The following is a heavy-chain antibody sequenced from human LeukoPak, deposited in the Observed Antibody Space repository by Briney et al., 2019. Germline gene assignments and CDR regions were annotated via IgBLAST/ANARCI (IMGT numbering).Heavy chain of an antibody. CDR3: ARTWPVAPTYYFDY. V-gene: IGHV4-39*07. D-gene: IGHD2-15*01. CDR1: GGSISSSSYY. CDR2: IYYSGST. J-gene: IGHJ4*02. Sequence: SETLSLTCTVSGGSISSSSYYWGWIRQPPGKGLEWIGSIYYSGSTYYNPSLKSRVTIPVDTSKNQFSLKLTSVTAADTAVYYCARTWPVAPTYYFDYWGQGTLVTVSS.